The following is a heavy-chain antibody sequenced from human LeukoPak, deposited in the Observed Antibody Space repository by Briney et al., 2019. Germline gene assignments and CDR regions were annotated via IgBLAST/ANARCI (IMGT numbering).Heavy chain of an antibody. CDR3: ARVGYYDSSGYSSIDY. D-gene: IGHD3-22*01. J-gene: IGHJ4*02. Sequence: GGSLRLSCAASGFTFSSYATSWVRQAPGKGLEWVSYISSSGSTIYYADSVKGRFTISRDNAKNSLYLQMNSLRAEDTAVYYCARVGYYDSSGYSSIDYWGQGTLVTVSS. V-gene: IGHV3-48*03. CDR1: GFTFSSYA. CDR2: ISSSGSTI.